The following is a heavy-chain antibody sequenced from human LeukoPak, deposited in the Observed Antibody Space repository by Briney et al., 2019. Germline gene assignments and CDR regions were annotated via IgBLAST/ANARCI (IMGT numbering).Heavy chain of an antibody. Sequence: GSLRLSCVASGFTFSDYYMSWIRQPAGEGLGWVSYISSSGSTIYYADSVEGGFTISRDNAKKSLYLQMNSMRAEDTAVYYCAKRMYSSGWYCGYWGQGTLVTVSS. CDR2: ISSSGSTI. D-gene: IGHD6-19*01. CDR1: GFTFSDYY. J-gene: IGHJ4*02. CDR3: AKRMYSSGWYCGY. V-gene: IGHV3-11*01.